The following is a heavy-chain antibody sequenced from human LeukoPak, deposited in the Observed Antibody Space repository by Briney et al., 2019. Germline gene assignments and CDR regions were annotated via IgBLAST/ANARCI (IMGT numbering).Heavy chain of an antibody. D-gene: IGHD1-26*01. J-gene: IGHJ4*02. CDR3: AKDLRGSSSFDY. CDR1: GFTFSTYA. V-gene: IGHV3-23*01. Sequence: PGGSLRLSCAASGFTFSTYAMSWVRQAPWKGLEWVSAISAIGTDTYYADSVKGRFTVSRDNSNNTMYLQMNSLRAEDTAIYFCAKDLRGSSSFDYWGQGTLVTVSS. CDR2: ISAIGTDT.